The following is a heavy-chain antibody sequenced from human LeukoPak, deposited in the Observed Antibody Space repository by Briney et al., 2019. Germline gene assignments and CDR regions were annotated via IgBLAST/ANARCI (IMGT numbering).Heavy chain of an antibody. CDR1: GFTFSSDG. CDR3: AKDTSSRARLLDY. Sequence: GGSLRLSCAASGFTFSSDGMHWVRQAPGKGLEWVAFIRYDGTNKYYADSVKGRFTISRDNSKNTLYLQMNSLRAEDTAVYYCAKDTSSRARLLDYWGQGTLVTVSS. CDR2: IRYDGTNK. J-gene: IGHJ4*02. D-gene: IGHD2-2*01. V-gene: IGHV3-30*02.